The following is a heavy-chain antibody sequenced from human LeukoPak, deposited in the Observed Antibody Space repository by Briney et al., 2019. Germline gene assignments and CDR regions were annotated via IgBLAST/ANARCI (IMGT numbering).Heavy chain of an antibody. J-gene: IGHJ6*03. D-gene: IGHD6-6*01. CDR2: IYDSGST. V-gene: IGHV4-59*12. Sequence: SETLSLTCAVYGGSFSGYYWSWIRQPPGKGLEWIGYIYDSGSTNYNPSLKSRVTISVDTSKNQFSLKLSSVTAADTAVYYCARDPGSSSSPYYYYYYYMDVWGKGTTVTVSS. CDR1: GGSFSGYY. CDR3: ARDPGSSSSPYYYYYYYMDV.